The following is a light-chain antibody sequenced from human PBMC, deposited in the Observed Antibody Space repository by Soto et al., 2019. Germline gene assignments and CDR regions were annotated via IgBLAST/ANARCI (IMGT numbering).Light chain of an antibody. J-gene: IGKJ1*01. V-gene: IGKV3-15*01. CDR3: QQYNNWPWT. CDR2: GAS. Sequence: EIVMTQSPPTLSVSQGERATLSCRASQSVSSNLAWYQQKPGQAPRLLIYGASTRATGIPARFSGSGSGTEFTLTISSLQSEDFAVYYCQQYNNWPWTFGQGTKV. CDR1: QSVSSN.